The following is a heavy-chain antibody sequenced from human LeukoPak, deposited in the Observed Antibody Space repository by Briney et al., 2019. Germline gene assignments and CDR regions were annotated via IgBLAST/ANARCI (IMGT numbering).Heavy chain of an antibody. V-gene: IGHV3-23*01. CDR1: GFTFSNSA. CDR2: ISGGGGST. J-gene: IGHJ4*02. Sequence: PGGSLRLSSAASGFTFSNSAMSWVRQAPGQGLEWVSAISGGGGSTYYADSVKGRFTISRDNSKNTLYLQMNSLRVEDTAVYYCAKLTDYWGQGTLVPVSS. CDR3: AKLTDY.